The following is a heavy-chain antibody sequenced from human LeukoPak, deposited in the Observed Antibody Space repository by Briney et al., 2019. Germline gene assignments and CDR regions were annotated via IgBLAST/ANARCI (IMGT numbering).Heavy chain of an antibody. Sequence: GGSLRLSCAASGFTFSSNYMSWVRQAPGKGLEWVSVIYSGGSTYHADSMKGRFTISRDNSKNTLYLQMNSLRAEDTAVYYCAKVSGSDYGVYTGFDYWGQGTLVTVSS. V-gene: IGHV3-53*01. CDR3: AKVSGSDYGVYTGFDY. J-gene: IGHJ4*02. CDR1: GFTFSSNY. D-gene: IGHD4-17*01. CDR2: IYSGGST.